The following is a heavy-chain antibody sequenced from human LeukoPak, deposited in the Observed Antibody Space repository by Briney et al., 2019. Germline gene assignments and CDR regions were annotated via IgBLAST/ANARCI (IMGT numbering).Heavy chain of an antibody. CDR2: ISWNSGSI. CDR1: GFTFDDYA. Sequence: SLRLSCAASGFTFDDYAMHWVRQAPGKGLEWVSGISWNSGSIGYADSVKGRFTTSRDNAKNSLYLQMNSLRAEDTALYYCAKAPPYCGGEPKQCYFDYWGQGTLVTVSS. CDR3: AKAPPYCGGEPKQCYFDY. D-gene: IGHD2-21*01. V-gene: IGHV3-9*01. J-gene: IGHJ4*02.